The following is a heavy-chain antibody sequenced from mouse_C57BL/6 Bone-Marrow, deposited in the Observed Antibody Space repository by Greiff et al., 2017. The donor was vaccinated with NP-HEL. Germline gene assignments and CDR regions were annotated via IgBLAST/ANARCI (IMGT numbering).Heavy chain of an antibody. Sequence: QVQLQQSGAELARPGASVKMSCKASGYTFTSYTMHWVKQRPGQGLEWIGYINPSSGYTKYNQKFKDKATLNADKSSSTAYMQLSSLTSEDSAVYYCARGDDYDGVDYWGQGTSVTVSS. CDR3: ARGDDYDGVDY. CDR1: GYTFTSYT. J-gene: IGHJ4*01. V-gene: IGHV1-4*01. CDR2: INPSSGYT. D-gene: IGHD2-4*01.